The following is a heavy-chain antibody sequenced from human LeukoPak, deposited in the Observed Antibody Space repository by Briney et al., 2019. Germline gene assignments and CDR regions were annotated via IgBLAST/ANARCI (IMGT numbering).Heavy chain of an antibody. V-gene: IGHV3-30*04. J-gene: IGHJ4*02. CDR1: GFTFSSYA. D-gene: IGHD3-10*01. CDR3: ARDLLTMVRGVIIGTPTDN. CDR2: ISYDGSNK. Sequence: GGSLRLSCVASGFTFSSYAMHWVRQAPGKGLEWVAVISYDGSNKYYADSVKGRFTISRDNSKNTLYLQMNSLRAEDAAVYYCARDLLTMVRGVIIGTPTDNWGQGTLVTVSS.